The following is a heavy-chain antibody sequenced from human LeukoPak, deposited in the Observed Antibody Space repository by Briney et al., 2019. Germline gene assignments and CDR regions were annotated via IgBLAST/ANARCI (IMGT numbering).Heavy chain of an antibody. CDR2: IIPIFGTA. J-gene: IGHJ6*03. D-gene: IGHD3-10*01. Sequence: SVKVSCKASGGTFSSYAISWVRQAPGQGLEWMGGIIPIFGTANYAQKFQGRVTITADKSTSTAYMELSSLRSEDTAVYYCARSPMVRGVILFHYYYYYMDVWGKGTTVTISS. CDR1: GGTFSSYA. V-gene: IGHV1-69*06. CDR3: ARSPMVRGVILFHYYYYYMDV.